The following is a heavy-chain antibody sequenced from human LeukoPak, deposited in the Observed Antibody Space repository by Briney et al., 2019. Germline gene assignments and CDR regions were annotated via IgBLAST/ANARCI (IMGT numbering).Heavy chain of an antibody. CDR2: ISSSSSYI. CDR1: GFTFSSYS. J-gene: IGHJ5*02. D-gene: IGHD1-1*01. Sequence: GGSLRLSCAASGFTFSSYSMNWVRQAPGKGLEWVSSISSSSSYIYYADSVKGRFTISRDNAKNSLYLQMNSLRAEDTAVYYCAREGGLENWFDPWGKGTLVTVSS. V-gene: IGHV3-21*01. CDR3: AREGGLENWFDP.